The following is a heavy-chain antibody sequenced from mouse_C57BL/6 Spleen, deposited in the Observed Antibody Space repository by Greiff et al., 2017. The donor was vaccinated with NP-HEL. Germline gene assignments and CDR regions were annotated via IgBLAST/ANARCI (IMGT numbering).Heavy chain of an antibody. V-gene: IGHV1-69*01. Sequence: QVQLQQPGAELVMPGASVKLSCKASGYTFTSYWMHWVKQRPGQGLEWIGEIDPSDSYTNYNQKFKGKSTLTVDKSSSTAYMQLSSLTSEDSSVYYCARKSYYYGSSYRYFDVWGTGTTVTVSS. CDR3: ARKSYYYGSSYRYFDV. CDR1: GYTFTSYW. CDR2: IDPSDSYT. D-gene: IGHD1-1*01. J-gene: IGHJ1*03.